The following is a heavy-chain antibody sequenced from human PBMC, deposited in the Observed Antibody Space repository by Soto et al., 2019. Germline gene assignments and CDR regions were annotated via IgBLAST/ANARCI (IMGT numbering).Heavy chain of an antibody. V-gene: IGHV4-39*01. D-gene: IGHD4-17*01. CDR1: GGSISSSSYY. CDR3: ASPGGGFRYGELGY. CDR2: IYYSGST. J-gene: IGHJ4*02. Sequence: SETLSLTCTVSGGSISSSSYYWGWIRQPPGKGLEWIGSIYYSGSTYYNPSLKSRVTISVDTSKNQFSLKLSSVTAADTAVYYCASPGGGFRYGELGYWGQGTLVTVSS.